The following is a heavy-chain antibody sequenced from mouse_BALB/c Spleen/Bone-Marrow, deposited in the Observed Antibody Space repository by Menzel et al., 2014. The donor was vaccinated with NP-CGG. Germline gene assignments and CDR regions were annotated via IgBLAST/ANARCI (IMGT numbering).Heavy chain of an antibody. Sequence: EVKLMESGAELVRSGASVKLSCTASGFNVKDYYMHWAKQRPEQGLEWIGWIDPENGDTEYAPKFQGKATMTADTSSNTAYLQLSSLTSEDTAVYYCNGNYYAMDYWGQGTSVTVSS. J-gene: IGHJ4*01. CDR3: NGNYYAMDY. V-gene: IGHV14-4*02. CDR2: IDPENGDT. CDR1: GFNVKDYY. D-gene: IGHD2-1*01.